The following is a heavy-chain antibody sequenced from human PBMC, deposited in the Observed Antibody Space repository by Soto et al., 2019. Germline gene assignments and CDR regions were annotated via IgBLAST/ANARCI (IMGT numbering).Heavy chain of an antibody. D-gene: IGHD1-26*01. CDR2: ISGGGGSK. CDR1: GFTFSSYA. V-gene: IGHV3-23*01. Sequence: EVQLLESGGGLVQPGGSLRLSCAASGFTFSSYAMRRVRQAPVKGLEWVSAISGGGGSKYYADSVKGRFTISRDNSKNTLYLQMNSLRAEDTAVYYCARRGSGSYYDCWGQGTLVTVSS. CDR3: ARRGSGSYYDC. J-gene: IGHJ4*02.